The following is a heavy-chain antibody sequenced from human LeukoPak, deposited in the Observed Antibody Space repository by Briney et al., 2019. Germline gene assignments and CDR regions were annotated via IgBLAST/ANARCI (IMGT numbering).Heavy chain of an antibody. CDR2: ISISGSTI. CDR1: GFTLSDYY. CDR3: ARDPSQYSSGWYPYYYYYYYMDV. D-gene: IGHD6-19*01. J-gene: IGHJ6*03. Sequence: GGSLRLSCAASGFTLSDYYTSWDRQAPGKGLGWDSYISISGSTIYYTDSVKGRFTISRDNAKNSLYLQMNSLRAEDTAVYYCARDPSQYSSGWYPYYYYYYYMDVWGKGTTVTVSS. V-gene: IGHV3-11*04.